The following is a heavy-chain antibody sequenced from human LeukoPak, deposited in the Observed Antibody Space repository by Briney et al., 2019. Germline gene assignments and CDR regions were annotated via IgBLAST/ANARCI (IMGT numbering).Heavy chain of an antibody. CDR2: ISWISGSI. CDR3: AKAYMPIVVVPAAPNWFDP. D-gene: IGHD2-2*01. J-gene: IGHJ5*02. V-gene: IGHV3-9*01. CDR1: GFTFDDYA. Sequence: GGSLRLSCAASGFTFDDYAMHWVRQAPGKGLEWVSGISWISGSIGYADSVKGRFTISRDNAKNSLYLQMNSLRAEDTAVYYCAKAYMPIVVVPAAPNWFDPWGQGTLVTVSS.